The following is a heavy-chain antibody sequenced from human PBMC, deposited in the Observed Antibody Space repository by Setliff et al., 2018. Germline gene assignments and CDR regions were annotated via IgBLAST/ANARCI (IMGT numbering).Heavy chain of an antibody. Sequence: ASVKVSCKASGYTFTGYYMHWVRQAPGQGLEWMGIIDPSGDYTNYAQKFQGRVTMTRDTSTTTVYMELSSLRSDDTAVYYCARERGDIVSTTSYYYYMDVWGQGTLVTVSS. V-gene: IGHV1-46*01. CDR3: ARERGDIVSTTSYYYYMDV. J-gene: IGHJ6*03. D-gene: IGHD5-12*01. CDR2: IDPSGDYT. CDR1: GYTFTGYY.